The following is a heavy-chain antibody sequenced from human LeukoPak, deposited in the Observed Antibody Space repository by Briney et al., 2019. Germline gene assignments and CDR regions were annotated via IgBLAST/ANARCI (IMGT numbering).Heavy chain of an antibody. CDR3: ARDRGSYYYYMDV. CDR2: ISSSGSTI. Sequence: AGGSLRLSCAASGFTFSSYEMNWVRQAPGKGLEWVSYISSSGSTIYYADSVKGRFTTSRDNAKNSLYLQMNSLRAEDTAVYYCARDRGSYYYYMDVWGKGTTVTVSS. D-gene: IGHD1-26*01. CDR1: GFTFSSYE. J-gene: IGHJ6*03. V-gene: IGHV3-48*03.